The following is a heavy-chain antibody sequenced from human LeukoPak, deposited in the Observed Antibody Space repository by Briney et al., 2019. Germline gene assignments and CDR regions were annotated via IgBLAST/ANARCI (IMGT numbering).Heavy chain of an antibody. D-gene: IGHD6-25*01. CDR3: ARDQAAGLSDAFDI. Sequence: ASVKVSCKASGGTFSSYAISWVRQAPGQGLEWMGRIIPILGIANYAQKFQGRVTITADKSTSTAYMELSSLRSEDTVVYYCARDQAAGLSDAFDIWGQGTMVTVSS. CDR2: IIPILGIA. J-gene: IGHJ3*02. CDR1: GGTFSSYA. V-gene: IGHV1-69*04.